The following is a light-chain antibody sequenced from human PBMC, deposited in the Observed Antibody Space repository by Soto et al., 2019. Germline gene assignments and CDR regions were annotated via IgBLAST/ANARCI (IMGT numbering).Light chain of an antibody. CDR3: QHYNSYSEA. Sequence: DIQMPQPPSTLSESVGDRVTITCRAIQTISSSLAWYQQKTGKAPKLLIYKASTLKSGVPSRFSGSGSGTEFTLTISSLQPDDFAPYYCQHYNSYSEAFGQGTKVDIK. CDR2: KAS. CDR1: QTISSS. J-gene: IGKJ1*01. V-gene: IGKV1-5*03.